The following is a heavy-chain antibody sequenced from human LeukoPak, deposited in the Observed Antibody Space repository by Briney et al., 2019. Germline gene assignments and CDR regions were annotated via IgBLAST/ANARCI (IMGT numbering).Heavy chain of an antibody. D-gene: IGHD6-19*01. CDR1: GYTFTGYY. Sequence: ASVKVSCKASGYTFTGYYMHWVRQAPGQGLEWMGWINTNTGNPTYAQGFTGRFVFSLDTSVSTAYLQISSLKAEDTAVYYCAREQESSGWYSSGEAFDIWGQGTLVTVSS. CDR3: AREQESSGWYSSGEAFDI. V-gene: IGHV7-4-1*02. J-gene: IGHJ4*02. CDR2: INTNTGNP.